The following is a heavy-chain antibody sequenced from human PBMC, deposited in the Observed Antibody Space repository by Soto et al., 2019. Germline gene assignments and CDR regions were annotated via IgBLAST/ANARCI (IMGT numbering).Heavy chain of an antibody. Sequence: EVQLVESGGGLVQPGGSLRLSCAASGFTFSSYSMNWVRQTPGKGLEWVSYISTSSSSIYYADSVKGRFTISRDNAKNSLYLQMNSLRAEDTAVYYCARGMGNHFYYMDVWGKGTTVTVSS. J-gene: IGHJ6*03. D-gene: IGHD1-26*01. CDR2: ISTSSSSI. CDR3: ARGMGNHFYYMDV. V-gene: IGHV3-48*01. CDR1: GFTFSSYS.